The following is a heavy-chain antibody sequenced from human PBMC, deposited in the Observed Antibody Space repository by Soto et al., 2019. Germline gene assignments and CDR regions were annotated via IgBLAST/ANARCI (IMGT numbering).Heavy chain of an antibody. CDR2: IYYSGST. CDR3: ARSDSARSTSLDL. J-gene: IGHJ5*02. D-gene: IGHD2-2*01. Sequence: QVQLQESGPGLVKPSETLSLTCTVSGGSISSYYWSWIRQPPGKGLEWIGYIYYSGSTNYNPSLNKRATISLDTSTADTSMKLCSLNAAATAVDDWARSDSARSTSLDLWGHGTLVTVSS. CDR1: GGSISSYY. V-gene: IGHV4-59*01.